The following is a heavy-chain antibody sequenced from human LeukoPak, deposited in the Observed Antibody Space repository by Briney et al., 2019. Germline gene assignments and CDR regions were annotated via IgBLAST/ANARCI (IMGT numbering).Heavy chain of an antibody. CDR2: IKQDGSEE. Sequence: GGSLRLSCVASGFTISSYWMHWVRQAPGKGLEWVANIKQDGSEEYYVDSVKGRFTISRDNAKNSLYLQMNSLRAEDTAVYYCARGVPYDSWSGPHYSDYWGQGTLVTVSS. J-gene: IGHJ4*02. V-gene: IGHV3-7*03. D-gene: IGHD3-3*01. CDR3: ARGVPYDSWSGPHYSDY. CDR1: GFTISSYW.